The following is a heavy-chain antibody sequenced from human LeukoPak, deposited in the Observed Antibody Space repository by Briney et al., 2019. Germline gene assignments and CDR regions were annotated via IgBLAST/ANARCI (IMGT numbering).Heavy chain of an antibody. J-gene: IGHJ5*02. CDR2: INHSGST. CDR3: AGVDTVLVGWFDP. Sequence: PSETLSLTCAVYGGSFRGYYWSWIRQPPGKGLEWIGEINHSGSTNYSPSLKSRVTISVDTSKNQFSLKLNSVTAADTAVYYCAGVDTVLVGWFDPWGQGTLVTVSS. CDR1: GGSFRGYY. V-gene: IGHV4-34*01. D-gene: IGHD5-18*01.